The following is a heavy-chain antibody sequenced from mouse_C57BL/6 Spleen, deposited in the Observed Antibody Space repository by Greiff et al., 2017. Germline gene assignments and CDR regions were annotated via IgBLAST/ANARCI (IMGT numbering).Heavy chain of an antibody. J-gene: IGHJ2*01. CDR3: ARFAPDPTKHCDY. Sequence: QVQLQQPGAELVKPGASVKMSCKASGYTFTSYWITWVKQRPGQGLEWIGDIYPGSGSTNYNEKFKSKATLTVDTSSSTAYIQLSSLTSEDSAVSDGARFAPDPTKHCDYWGQGTTLTVSS. CDR2: IYPGSGST. CDR1: GYTFTSYW. V-gene: IGHV1-55*01.